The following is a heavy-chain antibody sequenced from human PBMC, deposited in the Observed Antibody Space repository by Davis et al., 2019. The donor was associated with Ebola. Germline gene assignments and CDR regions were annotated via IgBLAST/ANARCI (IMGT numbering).Heavy chain of an antibody. CDR3: AREGKYRDESRTFDY. D-gene: IGHD2-2*01. V-gene: IGHV3-74*01. J-gene: IGHJ4*02. CDR1: GFTVSGNY. Sequence: HTGGSLRLSCAASGFTVSGNYMSWVRQAPGKGLVWVSRINSDGSSTSYADSVKGRFTISRDNSKNTLYLQMNSLRAEDTAVYYCAREGKYRDESRTFDYWGQGTLVTVSS. CDR2: INSDGSST.